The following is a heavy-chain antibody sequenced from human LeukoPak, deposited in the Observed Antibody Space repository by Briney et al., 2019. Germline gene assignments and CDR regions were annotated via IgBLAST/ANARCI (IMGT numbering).Heavy chain of an antibody. D-gene: IGHD3-9*01. CDR3: ARGRYYDIWSGYYSYFEY. V-gene: IGHV1-69*05. CDR1: GCTFSSYA. Sequence: SVKVSCKASGCTFSSYAIRWVRQAPGQGLEWMGGIIPIFGRTNYAQKFQGRVTITTDASTSTAYMELSSLRSEDTAVYYCARGRYYDIWSGYYSYFEYWGQGTLVTVSS. CDR2: IIPIFGRT. J-gene: IGHJ4*02.